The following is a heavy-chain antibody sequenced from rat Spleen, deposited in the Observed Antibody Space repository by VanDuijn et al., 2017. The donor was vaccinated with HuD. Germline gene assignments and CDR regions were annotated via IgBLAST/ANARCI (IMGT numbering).Heavy chain of an antibody. J-gene: IGHJ4*01. CDR1: GFTFSSYG. V-gene: IGHV5S13*01. CDR3: ASLMYTPDYLGVMDV. D-gene: IGHD1-6*01. CDR2: INTGGGNT. Sequence: EVQLVESGGGLVQPGRSLKLSCAASGFTFSSYGMAWVRQTPTKGLEWVASINTGGGNTYYRDSVKGRFTISRDNAKSILYLQMDSLRSEDTATYYCASLMYTPDYLGVMDVWGQGTSVTVSS.